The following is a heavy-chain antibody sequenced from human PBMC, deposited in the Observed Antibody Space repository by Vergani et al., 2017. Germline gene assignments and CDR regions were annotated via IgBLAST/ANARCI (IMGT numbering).Heavy chain of an antibody. V-gene: IGHV3-33*01. CDR3: ARVIEGEQWLVTPDY. CDR2: IWYDGSNK. J-gene: IGHJ4*02. D-gene: IGHD6-19*01. CDR1: GFTFSSYG. Sequence: QVQLVESGGGVVQPGRSLRLSCAASGFTFSSYGMHWVRQAPGKGLEWVAVIWYDGSNKYYADSVKGRFTISRDNSKNTLYLQMNSLRAEDTALYHCARVIEGEQWLVTPDYWGQGTLVTVSS.